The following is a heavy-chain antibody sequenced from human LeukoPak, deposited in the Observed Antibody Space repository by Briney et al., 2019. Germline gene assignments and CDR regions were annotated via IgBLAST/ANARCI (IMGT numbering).Heavy chain of an antibody. CDR3: ARDVGASAPDAFDI. Sequence: AGGSLRLSCAASGFTFSTYNMNWVRQAPGKGLDWVSSISSSSNYIYYADSVKGRFTISRDNAKNSLYLQMNSLRAEDTDVYYCARDVGASAPDAFDIWGQGAMVTVSS. J-gene: IGHJ3*02. CDR2: ISSSSNYI. CDR1: GFTFSTYN. V-gene: IGHV3-21*01. D-gene: IGHD1-26*01.